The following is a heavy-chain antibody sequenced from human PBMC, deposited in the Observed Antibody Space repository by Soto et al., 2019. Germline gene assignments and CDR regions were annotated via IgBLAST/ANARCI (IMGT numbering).Heavy chain of an antibody. D-gene: IGHD6-19*01. CDR1: GFTFSSYG. CDR3: ARDRSSSGRKRGGSCGMDV. J-gene: IGHJ6*02. V-gene: IGHV3-33*01. Sequence: QVQLVESGGGVVQPGRSLRLSCAASGFTFSSYGMHWVRQAPGKGLEWVAVIWYDGSNKYYADSVKGRFTISRDNSKNTLYLQMNSLRAEDTAVYYCARDRSSSGRKRGGSCGMDVWGQGATVTVSS. CDR2: IWYDGSNK.